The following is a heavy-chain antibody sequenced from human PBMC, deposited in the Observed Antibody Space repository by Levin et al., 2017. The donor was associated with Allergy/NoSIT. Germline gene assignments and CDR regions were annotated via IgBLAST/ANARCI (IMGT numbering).Heavy chain of an antibody. CDR2: IYFTGTT. J-gene: IGHJ6*02. CDR3: ARHGVASPYYYYGMDV. D-gene: IGHD3-3*01. V-gene: IGHV4-59*08. Sequence: SETLSLTCIVSGVSINTYYWSWIRQAPGKGLEWIGYIYFTGTTNYNPSLKGRGTISRDTSKNQISLKWTSVTAADTAVYYCARHGVASPYYYYGMDVWGQGTTVTVSS. CDR1: GVSINTYY.